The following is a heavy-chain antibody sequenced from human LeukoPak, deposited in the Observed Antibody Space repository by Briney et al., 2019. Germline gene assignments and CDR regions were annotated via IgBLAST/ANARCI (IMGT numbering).Heavy chain of an antibody. V-gene: IGHV4-38-2*02. J-gene: IGHJ5*02. Sequence: PSETLSLTCTVSGYSLSGGFYWGWIRQPPGKGLEWIATVFHSGSTYYNPSLESRVTISMDTSKNQFSLRLISVTAADAALYYCARFGTRDNCCHPGVDTWGQGTPVTVSS. CDR1: GYSLSGGFY. D-gene: IGHD1-1*01. CDR3: ARFGTRDNCCHPGVDT. CDR2: VFHSGST.